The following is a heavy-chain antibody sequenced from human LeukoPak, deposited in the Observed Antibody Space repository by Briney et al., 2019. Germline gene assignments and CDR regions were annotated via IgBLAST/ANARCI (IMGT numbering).Heavy chain of an antibody. CDR1: GGSISSYY. D-gene: IGHD6-19*01. CDR2: IYYSGST. Sequence: KPSETLSLTCTVSGGSISSYYWSWIRQPPGKGLEWIGYIYYSGSTNYNPSLKSRVTISVDTSKNHFSLKLSSVTAADTAVYYCARAYSSGWYYFDYWGQGTLVTVSS. J-gene: IGHJ4*02. V-gene: IGHV4-59*01. CDR3: ARAYSSGWYYFDY.